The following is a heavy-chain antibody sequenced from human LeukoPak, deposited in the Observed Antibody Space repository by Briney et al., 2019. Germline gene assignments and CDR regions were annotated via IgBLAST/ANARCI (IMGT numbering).Heavy chain of an antibody. J-gene: IGHJ4*02. Sequence: SGASLILSCAVSGFTFSSYWMHWVRQAPGKGRVWVSRINSDGSSTSYADSVKGRFTISRDNAKNTLYLQMNSLRAEDTAVYHCARAREGRYFDYWGQGTLVTVSS. CDR3: ARAREGRYFDY. CDR2: INSDGSST. D-gene: IGHD1-26*01. CDR1: GFTFSSYW. V-gene: IGHV3-74*01.